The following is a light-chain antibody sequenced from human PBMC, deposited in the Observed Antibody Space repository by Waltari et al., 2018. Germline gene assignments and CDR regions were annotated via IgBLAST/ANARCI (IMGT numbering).Light chain of an antibody. CDR1: QSIGNY. CDR3: HQTYLSPPT. CDR2: FSS. V-gene: IGKV1-39*01. J-gene: IGKJ1*01. Sequence: DIQMTQSPSSLSASVGDRVTITCQASQSIGNYLNWYQQKPGKAPKLLIYFSSTLESGVPSRFSGSVSGTDFTLTISSLQPEDFATYFCHQTYLSPPTFGQGTKVEIQ.